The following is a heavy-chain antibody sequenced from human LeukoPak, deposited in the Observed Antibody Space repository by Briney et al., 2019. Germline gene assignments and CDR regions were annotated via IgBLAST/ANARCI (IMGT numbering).Heavy chain of an antibody. CDR2: INSDGSST. J-gene: IGHJ2*01. CDR3: ARAQEGTVTTHWYSDL. Sequence: GGSLRLSCAASGFTFSSYWMHWVRQAPGKGLVWVSRINSDGSSTSYADSVKGRFTISRDNAKNTLYLQMNSLRAEDTAVYYCARAQEGTVTTHWYSDLWGRGTLVTVSS. CDR1: GFTFSSYW. V-gene: IGHV3-74*01. D-gene: IGHD4-17*01.